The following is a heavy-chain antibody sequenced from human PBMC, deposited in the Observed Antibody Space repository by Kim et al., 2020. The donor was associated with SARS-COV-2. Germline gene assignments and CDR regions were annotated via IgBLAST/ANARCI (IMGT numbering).Heavy chain of an antibody. D-gene: IGHD1-26*01. CDR3: ARVTSGSYDAFDI. V-gene: IGHV4-61*01. CDR2: IYYSGST. J-gene: IGHJ3*02. Sequence: SETLSLTCTVSGGSVSSGSYYWSWIRQPPGKGLEWIGYIYYSGSTNYNPSLKSRVTISVDTSKNQFSLKLSSVTAADTAVYYCARVTSGSYDAFDIWGQGTNGHRLF. CDR1: GGSVSSGSYY.